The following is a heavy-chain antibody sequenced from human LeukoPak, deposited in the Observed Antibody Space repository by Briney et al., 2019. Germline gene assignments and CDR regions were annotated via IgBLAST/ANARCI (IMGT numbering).Heavy chain of an antibody. Sequence: ASVKVSCKASGYTFTGYYMHWVRQAPRQGLEWMGWINPNSGGTNYAQKFQGRVTMTRDTSISTAYMELSRLRSDDTAVYYCARDTAVVVAATLHWFDPWGQGTLVTVSS. CDR1: GYTFTGYY. D-gene: IGHD2-15*01. J-gene: IGHJ5*02. CDR2: INPNSGGT. CDR3: ARDTAVVVAATLHWFDP. V-gene: IGHV1-2*02.